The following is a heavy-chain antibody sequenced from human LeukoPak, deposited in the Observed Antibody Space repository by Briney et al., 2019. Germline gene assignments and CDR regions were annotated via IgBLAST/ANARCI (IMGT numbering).Heavy chain of an antibody. Sequence: PGRSLRLSCAASGLNFADYAMHWVRQPPEKGLEWVSLISADGGTTFSADSVKGRFTIARDNSKNSLYLQMNSLRSEDTAMYFCAKESGKFDYWGQGTLVAVST. CDR1: GLNFADYA. CDR2: ISADGGTT. J-gene: IGHJ4*02. CDR3: AKESGKFDY. V-gene: IGHV3-43*02.